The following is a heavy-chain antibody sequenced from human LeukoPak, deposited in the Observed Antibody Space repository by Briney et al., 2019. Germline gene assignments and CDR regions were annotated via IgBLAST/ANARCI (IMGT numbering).Heavy chain of an antibody. CDR1: GFTFDDYA. V-gene: IGHV3-9*01. D-gene: IGHD5-12*01. Sequence: GGSLRLSCAASGFTFDDYAIHWVRQAPEKGLEWVSGISWNSGSIGYADSVKGRFTISRDNAKNSLYLQMYSLRAEDTALYYCAKDMALDYWGQGTLVTVSS. CDR3: AKDMALDY. J-gene: IGHJ4*02. CDR2: ISWNSGSI.